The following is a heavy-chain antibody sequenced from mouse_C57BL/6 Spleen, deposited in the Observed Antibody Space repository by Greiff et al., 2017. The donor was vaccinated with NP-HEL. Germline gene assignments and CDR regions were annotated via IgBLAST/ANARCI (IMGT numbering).Heavy chain of an antibody. Sequence: QVQLQQSGAELARPGASVKLSCKASGYTFTSYGISWVKQRTGQGLEWIGEIYPRSGNTYYNEKFKGKATLTADKSSSTAYMELRSLTSEDAAVYFCAREGVLLRFGNYWGQDTTLTVAS. D-gene: IGHD1-1*01. CDR2: IYPRSGNT. CDR3: AREGVLLRFGNY. CDR1: GYTFTSYG. J-gene: IGHJ2*01. V-gene: IGHV1-81*01.